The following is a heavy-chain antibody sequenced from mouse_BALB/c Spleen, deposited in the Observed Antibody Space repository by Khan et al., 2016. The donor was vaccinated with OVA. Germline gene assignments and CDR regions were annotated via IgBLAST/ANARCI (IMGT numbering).Heavy chain of an antibody. CDR1: GYSITSDYA. V-gene: IGHV3-2*02. CDR3: ARSRPSSSITSGFFDY. Sequence: EVQLQESGPGLVKPSQSLSLTCTVTGYSITSDYAWNWIRQFPGNKLEWMGYISYSGSTSYNPSLKSRISITRDTSTNPFFLQLNSVTTEDTATYYCARSRPSSSITSGFFDYWGQGTTLTVSS. CDR2: ISYSGST. J-gene: IGHJ2*01. D-gene: IGHD1-2*01.